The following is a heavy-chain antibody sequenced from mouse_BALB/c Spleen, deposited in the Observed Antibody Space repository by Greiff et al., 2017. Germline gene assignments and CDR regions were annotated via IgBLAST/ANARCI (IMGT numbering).Heavy chain of an antibody. Sequence: EVQLLESGGGLVQPGGSLNLSCAASGFDFSRYWMSWARQAPGKGQEWIGEINPGSSTINYTPSLKDKFIISRDNAKNTLYLQMSKVRSEDTALYYCARTYYGNYEGAMDYWGQGTSVTVSS. CDR2: INPGSSTI. J-gene: IGHJ4*01. CDR1: GFDFSRYW. D-gene: IGHD2-1*01. V-gene: IGHV4-2*02. CDR3: ARTYYGNYEGAMDY.